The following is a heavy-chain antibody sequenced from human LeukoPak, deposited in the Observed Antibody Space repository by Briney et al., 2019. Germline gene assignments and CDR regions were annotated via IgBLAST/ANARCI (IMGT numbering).Heavy chain of an antibody. CDR3: ARLDNWFDP. CDR1: GDSITSSYW. V-gene: IGHV4-4*02. CDR2: ISHGGST. J-gene: IGHJ5*02. Sequence: SETLSLTCAVSGDSITSSYWWSWVRQPPGKGLEWIGEISHGGSTDYNPSLKSRVTISVDKSKNQFSLKLTSVTAADTAMYYCARLDNWFDPWGQGTLVTVSS.